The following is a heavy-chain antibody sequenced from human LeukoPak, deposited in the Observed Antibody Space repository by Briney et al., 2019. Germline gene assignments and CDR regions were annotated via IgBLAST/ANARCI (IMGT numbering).Heavy chain of an antibody. J-gene: IGHJ6*02. Sequence: GTSVKGSCRASGFIFSSSDVQWVRQARGQRLEWIGWIVVGSGNTNYAQKFQERVTITRDMSTSTAYMELSSLRSEDTAVYYCAAVYCSSTGCYEGDYYGLDVWGQGTTVTVSS. V-gene: IGHV1-58*01. CDR3: AAVYCSSTGCYEGDYYGLDV. CDR2: IVVGSGNT. D-gene: IGHD2-2*01. CDR1: GFIFSSSD.